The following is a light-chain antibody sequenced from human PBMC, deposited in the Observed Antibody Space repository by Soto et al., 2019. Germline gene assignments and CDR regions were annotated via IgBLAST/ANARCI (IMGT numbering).Light chain of an antibody. CDR1: QGVLYSSSNKNY. CDR2: WAS. V-gene: IGKV4-1*01. Sequence: DIVMTQSPDSLAVSLGERATINCKSSQGVLYSSSNKNYLAWYQQKPGQPPKLLIYWASTRESGVPDRFSGSGSGTDFTLTIVSLQAEDVAVYYCQQYYSTPLTFGGGTKVEIK. CDR3: QQYYSTPLT. J-gene: IGKJ4*01.